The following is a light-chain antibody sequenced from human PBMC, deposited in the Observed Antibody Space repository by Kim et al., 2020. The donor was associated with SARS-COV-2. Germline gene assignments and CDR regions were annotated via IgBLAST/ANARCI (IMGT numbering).Light chain of an antibody. V-gene: IGKV1-6*01. CDR2: ATS. J-gene: IGKJ2*02. Sequence: AIQMTQSPSSLSASVGDRVTITCRASQGIGNELGWYQQRPGKAPKSLIYATSILQSGVPSRFSGRGSGTDFTLTISSLQPEDFATYYCLQDYNYPRTFGQGTNWRS. CDR3: LQDYNYPRT. CDR1: QGIGNE.